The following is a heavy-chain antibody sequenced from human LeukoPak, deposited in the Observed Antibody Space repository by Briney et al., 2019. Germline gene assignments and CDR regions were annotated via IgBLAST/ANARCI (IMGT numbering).Heavy chain of an antibody. D-gene: IGHD4-17*01. V-gene: IGHV4-39*01. Sequence: SETLSLTCSVSGGSISSSSYYWGWIRQPPGKGLEWIGSIYYSGSTYYNPSLKSRVTISVDTSKNQLSLKLCSVTAADTAVYYCARFSTVTTSYWGQGTLVTVSS. CDR3: ARFSTVTTSY. CDR2: IYYSGST. J-gene: IGHJ4*02. CDR1: GGSISSSSYY.